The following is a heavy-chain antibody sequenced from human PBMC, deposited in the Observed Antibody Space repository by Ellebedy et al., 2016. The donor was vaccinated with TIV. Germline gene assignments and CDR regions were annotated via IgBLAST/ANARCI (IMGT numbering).Heavy chain of an antibody. V-gene: IGHV4-59*08. CDR2: IYSSGET. CDR3: ARTFTETLGGWSTHWVLDY. CDR1: GGSISDYY. J-gene: IGHJ4*02. D-gene: IGHD2-2*01. Sequence: SETLSLTCTVSGGSISDYYWSWVRQPPGKGLEWIGYIYSSGETSYNPSLKSRVSMSVDTSKNQFSLKLNSVTAADTAVYFCARTFTETLGGWSTHWVLDYWGQGTLVTASS.